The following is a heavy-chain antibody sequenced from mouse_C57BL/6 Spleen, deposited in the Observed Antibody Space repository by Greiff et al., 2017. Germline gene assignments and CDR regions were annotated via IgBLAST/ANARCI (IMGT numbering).Heavy chain of an antibody. CDR2: IYPGDGDT. Sequence: VQLQQSGPELVKPGASVKISCKASGYAFSSSWMNWVKQRPGKGLEWIGRIYPGDGDTNYNGKFKGKATLTADKSSSTAYMQLSSLTSEDSAVYFCARSITTVVERYFDVWGTGTTVTVSS. D-gene: IGHD1-1*01. CDR3: ARSITTVVERYFDV. J-gene: IGHJ1*03. CDR1: GYAFSSSW. V-gene: IGHV1-82*01.